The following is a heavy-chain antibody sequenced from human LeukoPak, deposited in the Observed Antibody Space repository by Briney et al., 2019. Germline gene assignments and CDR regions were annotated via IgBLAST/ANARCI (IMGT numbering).Heavy chain of an antibody. Sequence: PGRSLRLSCAASGFTFSSYAMHWVRQAPGKGLEWVALISYDGSNKYYADSVKGRFTISRDNSENTLYLQMNSLRTEDTAVYYCARDSFYDSSGYYQKLGYCGQGTLVTVSS. CDR1: GFTFSSYA. CDR3: ARDSFYDSSGYYQKLGY. D-gene: IGHD3-22*01. J-gene: IGHJ4*02. V-gene: IGHV3-30*04. CDR2: ISYDGSNK.